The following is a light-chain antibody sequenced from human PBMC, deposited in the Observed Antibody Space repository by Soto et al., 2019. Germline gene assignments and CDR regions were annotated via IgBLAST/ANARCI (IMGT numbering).Light chain of an antibody. V-gene: IGKV3-15*01. Sequence: EIVMTQSPATLSVSPGERATLSCRASQSVSSNLAWYQQKPGQAPRLLIYGASTRDTGITARFSGSGSGTEFTLTIRSLQSEDFAVYYCQQYNNWPYTFGQGTKLEIK. CDR2: GAS. CDR3: QQYNNWPYT. J-gene: IGKJ2*01. CDR1: QSVSSN.